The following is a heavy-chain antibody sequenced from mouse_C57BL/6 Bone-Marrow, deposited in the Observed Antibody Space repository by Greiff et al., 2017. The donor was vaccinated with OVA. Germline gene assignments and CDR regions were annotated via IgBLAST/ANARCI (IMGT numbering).Heavy chain of an antibody. V-gene: IGHV1-81*01. CDR1: GYTFTSYG. J-gene: IGHJ3*01. CDR2: IYPRSGNT. D-gene: IGHD1-1*01. CDR3: ARSYYGSSLFAY. Sequence: VQLQQSGAELARPGASVKLSCKASGYTFTSYGISWVKQRTGQGLEWIGEIYPRSGNTYYNEKFKGKATLTAYKSSSTAYMELRSLTSEDSAVYFCARSYYGSSLFAYWGQGTLVTVSA.